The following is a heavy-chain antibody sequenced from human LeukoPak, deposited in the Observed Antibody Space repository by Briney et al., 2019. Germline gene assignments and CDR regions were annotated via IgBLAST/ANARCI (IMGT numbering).Heavy chain of an antibody. V-gene: IGHV4-34*01. Sequence: RTSETLSLTCAVYGGSFSGYYWSWIRQPPGKGLEWIGEINHSGSTNYNPSLKSRVTISVDTSKNQFSLKLSSVTAADTAVYYCARDGGYCSSTSCYYKWFDPWGQGTLVTVPS. CDR2: INHSGST. D-gene: IGHD2-2*01. CDR3: ARDGGYCSSTSCYYKWFDP. J-gene: IGHJ5*02. CDR1: GGSFSGYY.